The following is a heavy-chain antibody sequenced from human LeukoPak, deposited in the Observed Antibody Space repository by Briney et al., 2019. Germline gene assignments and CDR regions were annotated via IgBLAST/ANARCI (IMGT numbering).Heavy chain of an antibody. CDR1: GYSFTSYW. CDR2: IYPGDSDT. V-gene: IGHV5-51*04. J-gene: IGHJ6*02. D-gene: IGHD3-9*01. Sequence: GESLKISCKGSGYSFTSYWLGWVRQMPGKGLGWMGIIYPGDSDTGYSPSFQGHVTISADKPISTAYLQWSSLKASETAMYYCARGGNDILTGYFLYYDSMDVWGPGTTVTVSS. CDR3: ARGGNDILTGYFLYYDSMDV.